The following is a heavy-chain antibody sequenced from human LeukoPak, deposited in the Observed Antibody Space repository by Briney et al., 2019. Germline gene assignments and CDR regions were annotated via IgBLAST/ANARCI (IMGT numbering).Heavy chain of an antibody. J-gene: IGHJ4*02. CDR2: ISGSGGST. D-gene: IGHD1-26*01. CDR3: AKVPWEFHYFDY. V-gene: IGHV3-23*01. CDR1: GFTFSSYA. Sequence: GGSLRLSCAASGFTFSSYAMSWVRQAPGKGLEWVSAISGSGGSTYYADSVKGRFTISRDNSKKTLYLQMNSLRAEDTAVYYCAKVPWEFHYFDYWGQGTLVTVSS.